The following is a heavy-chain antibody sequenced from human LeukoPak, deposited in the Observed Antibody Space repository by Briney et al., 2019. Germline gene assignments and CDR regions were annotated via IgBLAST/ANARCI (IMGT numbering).Heavy chain of an antibody. CDR3: ARGMFVVVPAAMGDWFDP. D-gene: IGHD2-2*01. Sequence: PSETLSLTCTVSGGPISGYYWSWIRQPPGKGLEWIGYIYDSGSTKYNPSLKSLVTISVETSKNQFSLMLTSVTAADTAVYYCARGMFVVVPAAMGDWFDPWGQGTLVTVSS. V-gene: IGHV4-59*01. CDR2: IYDSGST. J-gene: IGHJ5*02. CDR1: GGPISGYY.